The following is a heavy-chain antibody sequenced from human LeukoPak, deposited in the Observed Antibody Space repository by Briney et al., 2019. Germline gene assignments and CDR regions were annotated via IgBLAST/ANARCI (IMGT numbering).Heavy chain of an antibody. V-gene: IGHV4-34*01. CDR2: INHSGST. CDR1: GGSFSGYY. J-gene: IGHJ4*02. D-gene: IGHD5-12*01. Sequence: SETLSLTCAVYGGSFSGYYWSWIRQPPGKGLEWSGEINHSGSTNYTPSRKSRVTISVDTSKNQFSLKLSSVTAADTAVYYCARDESGYDPFDYWGQGTLVTVSS. CDR3: ARDESGYDPFDY.